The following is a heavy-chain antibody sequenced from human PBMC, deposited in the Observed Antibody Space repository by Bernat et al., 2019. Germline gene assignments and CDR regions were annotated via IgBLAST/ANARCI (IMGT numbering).Heavy chain of an antibody. CDR2: ISWNSGSI. D-gene: IGHD6-6*01. CDR1: GFTFDDYA. Sequence: EVQLVESGGGLVQPGRSLRLSCAASGFTFDDYAMHWVRQAPGTGLELGSGISWNSGSIGYADSVKGRFTISRDNAKNSLYLQMNSLRAEDTALYYCAKSTEYSSSSVHFDYWGQGTLVTVSS. J-gene: IGHJ4*02. V-gene: IGHV3-9*01. CDR3: AKSTEYSSSSVHFDY.